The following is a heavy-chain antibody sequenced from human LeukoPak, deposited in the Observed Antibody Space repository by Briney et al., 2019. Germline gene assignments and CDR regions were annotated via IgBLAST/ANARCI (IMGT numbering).Heavy chain of an antibody. J-gene: IGHJ5*02. CDR1: GDSVSSNSAA. CDR2: TYYRSKWSN. V-gene: IGHV6-1*01. D-gene: IGHD6-19*01. CDR3: ARDEWDNSGYYRFDP. Sequence: QTPSLTCAISGDSVSSNSAAWNWIRQSPSGGLEWLGRTYYRSKWSNDYALSVKSRVTINPDTSKNQFSLQLNSVTPEDTAVYYCARDEWDNSGYYRFDPWGQGTLVTVSS.